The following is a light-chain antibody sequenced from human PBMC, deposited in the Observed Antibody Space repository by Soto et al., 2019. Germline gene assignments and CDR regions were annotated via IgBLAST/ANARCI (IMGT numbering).Light chain of an antibody. V-gene: IGLV2-14*03. J-gene: IGLJ3*02. CDR2: KVS. Sequence: QLVLTQPASVSGSPGQSITISCTGTTIDVGHPYNYVSWYQQHPGKAPKLLIFKVSNRHSGISGRFSGSKSGNTASLTISRLQAEDEADYYCMSFIDSTSTHWVLGGGTKLTVL. CDR3: MSFIDSTSTHWV. CDR1: TIDVGHPYNY.